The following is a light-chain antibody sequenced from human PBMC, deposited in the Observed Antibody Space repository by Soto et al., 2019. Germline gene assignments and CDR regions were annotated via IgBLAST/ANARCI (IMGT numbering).Light chain of an antibody. CDR1: QGISNY. V-gene: IGKV1-27*01. J-gene: IGKJ3*01. CDR2: AAS. CDR3: QKYNSAVRT. Sequence: DIQMTQSPSSLSASVGDRVTITCRASQGISNYLAWYQQKPGKVPKLLIYAASTLQSGVPSRFSGSGSGTDLTLTISSLRPEDVATYYCQKYNSAVRTFGSGTKVDIK.